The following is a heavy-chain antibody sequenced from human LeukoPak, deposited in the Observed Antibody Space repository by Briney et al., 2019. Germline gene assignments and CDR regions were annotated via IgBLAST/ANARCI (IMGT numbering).Heavy chain of an antibody. CDR1: GFTFSSYG. Sequence: GGSLRLSCAASGFTFSSYGMHWVRQAPGKGLEWVAVISYDGSNKYYADSVKGRFTISRDNSKNTLYLQMNSLRAEDAAVYYCAKGDIVVVTAMGAFDIWGQGTMVTVSS. J-gene: IGHJ3*02. CDR3: AKGDIVVVTAMGAFDI. D-gene: IGHD2-21*02. V-gene: IGHV3-30*18. CDR2: ISYDGSNK.